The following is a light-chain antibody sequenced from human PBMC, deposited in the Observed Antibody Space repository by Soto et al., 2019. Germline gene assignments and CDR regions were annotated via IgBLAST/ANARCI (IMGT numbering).Light chain of an antibody. CDR1: SSNIGINY. Sequence: QSVLTQPPSASATPGQRVTISCSGSSSNIGINYVYWYQQRPGTAPKLLIYTNDQRPSGVPDRFSGSKSGTSASLAISGLRSEDEGDYYCAVWDDSLSAYVFGTGTKVAVL. CDR2: TND. CDR3: AVWDDSLSAYV. J-gene: IGLJ1*01. V-gene: IGLV1-47*02.